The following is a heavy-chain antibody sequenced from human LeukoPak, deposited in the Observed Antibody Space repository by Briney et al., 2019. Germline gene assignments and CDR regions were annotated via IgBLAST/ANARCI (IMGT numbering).Heavy chain of an antibody. V-gene: IGHV3-21*01. D-gene: IGHD2-2*01. CDR3: ARDLSIRYCSSTSCHAVYGMDV. J-gene: IGHJ6*02. CDR2: ISTSSSYI. Sequence: GGSLRLSCAASEFTFSSYSLNWVRQAPGKGLEWVSSISTSSSYIYYADSVKGRFTISRDNAKNSLYLQMNSLRAEDTAVYYCARDLSIRYCSSTSCHAVYGMDVWGQGTTVTVSS. CDR1: EFTFSSYS.